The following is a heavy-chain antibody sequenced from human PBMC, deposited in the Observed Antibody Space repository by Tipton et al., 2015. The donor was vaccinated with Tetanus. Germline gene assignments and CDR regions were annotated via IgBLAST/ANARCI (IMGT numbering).Heavy chain of an antibody. CDR2: VFDSGTS. J-gene: IGHJ4*02. CDR1: GGSISNSEYY. Sequence: TLSLTCSLSGGSISNSEYYWAWIRQPPGKGLEWIGSVFDSGTSYYNPSLKSRVTISVDTSKNHFSLRLSSVTAADTAVYYCARVAPDFLTGSPDYWGQGTLVTVSS. V-gene: IGHV4-39*02. CDR3: ARVAPDFLTGSPDY. D-gene: IGHD3-9*01.